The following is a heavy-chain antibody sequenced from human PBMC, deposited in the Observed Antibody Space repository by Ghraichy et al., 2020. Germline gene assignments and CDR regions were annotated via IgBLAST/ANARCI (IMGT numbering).Heavy chain of an antibody. J-gene: IGHJ4*02. CDR1: GGSFSGYY. Sequence: SETLSLTCAVYGGSFSGYYWSWIRQPPGKGLEWIGEINHSGRTKYNPSRKSRVTISADTSKNQFSLKLSSVTAADTAVYYCASAPRIWGSYRRFDYWGQGTLGIVSS. D-gene: IGHD3-16*02. CDR2: INHSGRT. CDR3: ASAPRIWGSYRRFDY. V-gene: IGHV4-34*01.